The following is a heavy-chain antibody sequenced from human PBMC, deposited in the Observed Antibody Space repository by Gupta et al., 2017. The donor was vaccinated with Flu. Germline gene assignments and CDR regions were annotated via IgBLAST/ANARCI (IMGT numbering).Heavy chain of an antibody. CDR3: TSSPVAVADEDF. V-gene: IGHV3-15*01. CDR2: IKSKVDGGTA. Sequence: EVQLVESGGGLIKPGGSLGLPCAASGLSFSSAWMTWVRQAPGKGLEWVGRIKSKVDGGTADYAAPVRGRFTISRDDSKNTLYLQMNSLKTEDSALYYCTSSPVAVADEDFWGQGTLVTVSS. J-gene: IGHJ4*02. CDR1: GLSFSSAW. D-gene: IGHD2-21*02.